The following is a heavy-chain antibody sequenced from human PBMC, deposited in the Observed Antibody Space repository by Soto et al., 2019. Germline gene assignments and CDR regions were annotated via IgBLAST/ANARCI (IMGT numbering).Heavy chain of an antibody. D-gene: IGHD3-9*01. CDR2: IGNSGHT. CDR3: VSGDHTLPGYKYYGRDV. V-gene: IGHV3-13*01. Sequence: EVQLVESGGDFIHPRGSLRLSCAAFGFTFSSYDMHCVRQGPGKGLEWVSLIGNSGHTPYSASVKGRFTVSRENGKCSLNPQVYDMRAEDTVVYYSVSGDHTLPGYKYYGRDVWGKGTTVTVSS. J-gene: IGHJ6*04. CDR1: GFTFSSYD.